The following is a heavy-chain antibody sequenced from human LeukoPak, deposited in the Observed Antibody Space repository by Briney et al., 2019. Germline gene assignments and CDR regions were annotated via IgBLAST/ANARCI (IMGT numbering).Heavy chain of an antibody. CDR3: ASQGYSSSGTNGGQNWCDP. J-gene: IGHJ5*02. D-gene: IGHD6-13*01. CDR1: GYTFTSYD. V-gene: IGHV1-8*01. CDR2: MNPNSGNT. Sequence: ASVQVSCKASGYTFTSYDINWVRQATGQGLEWMGWMNPNSGNTGYAQKFQGRVTMTRNTSISTAYMELSSLRSEDTAVYYCASQGYSSSGTNGGQNWCDPCGQGTLVTVSS.